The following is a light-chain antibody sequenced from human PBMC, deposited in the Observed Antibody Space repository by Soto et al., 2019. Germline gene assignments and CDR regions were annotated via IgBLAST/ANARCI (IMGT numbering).Light chain of an antibody. J-gene: IGKJ4*01. V-gene: IGKV1-39*01. CDR3: KKSSSTNQN. CDR2: VAS. Sequence: IHITQSPSSLSSSVGDRVTITCLSSQSISSYLSCYQQKPGKAPKLLINVASTLQSGVPSRFSGSGSGKDLTIAISSMQPEDFETYYCKKSSSTNQNFGGGKKVDIK. CDR1: QSISSY.